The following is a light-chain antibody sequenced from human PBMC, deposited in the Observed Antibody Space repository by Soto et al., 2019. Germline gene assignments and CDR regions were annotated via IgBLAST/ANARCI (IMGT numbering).Light chain of an antibody. J-gene: IGLJ1*01. CDR2: DVS. Sequence: QSVLTQPASVSGSPGQSITISCTGTSSDVGGYNYVSWYQQHPGKAPKLMIYDVSNRPSGVSNRFSGPKSGNTASLTISGLQAEDEADYYCSSYTSSSTPLYVFGPGTKVTVL. CDR3: SSYTSSSTPLYV. V-gene: IGLV2-14*01. CDR1: SSDVGGYNY.